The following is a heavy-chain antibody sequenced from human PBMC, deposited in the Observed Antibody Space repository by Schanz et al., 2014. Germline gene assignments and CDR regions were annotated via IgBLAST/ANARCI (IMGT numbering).Heavy chain of an antibody. CDR3: ARLDSSSWYPRY. V-gene: IGHV3-48*01. D-gene: IGHD6-13*01. J-gene: IGHJ4*02. CDR1: GLIFSTYT. CDR2: ISFSGNTI. Sequence: EVQLVESGGGLVRPGGSLRLSCTTSGLIFSTYTLNWVRQAPGKGLEWISYISFSGNTIYYADSVKGRFTISRDNPKKTLYLQMNSLRAEDTAVYYCARLDSSSWYPRYWGQGTLVTVSS.